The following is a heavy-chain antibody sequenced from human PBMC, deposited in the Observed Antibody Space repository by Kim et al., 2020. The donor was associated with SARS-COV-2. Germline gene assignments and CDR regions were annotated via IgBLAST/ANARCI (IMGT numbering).Heavy chain of an antibody. Sequence: SETLSLTCTVSGGSISSYYWSWIRQPPGKGLEWIGYIYYSGSTNYNPSLKSRVTISVDTSKNQFSLKLSSVTAADTAVYYCARDPPRAGNSDWYFDLWGRGTLVTVSS. D-gene: IGHD6-19*01. J-gene: IGHJ2*01. CDR3: ARDPPRAGNSDWYFDL. V-gene: IGHV4-59*01. CDR1: GGSISSYY. CDR2: IYYSGST.